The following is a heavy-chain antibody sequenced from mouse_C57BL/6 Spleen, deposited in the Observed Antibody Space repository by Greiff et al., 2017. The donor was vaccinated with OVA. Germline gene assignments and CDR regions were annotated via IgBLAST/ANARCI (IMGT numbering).Heavy chain of an antibody. Sequence: VQLQQSGAELVMPGASVKLSCKASGYTFTSYWMHWVKQRPGQGLEWIGEIDPSDSYTNYNQKFKGKSTLTVDKSSSPAYMQLSSLTSEDSAVYYCARWGTTVVADYWGQGTTLTGSS. V-gene: IGHV1-69*01. CDR3: ARWGTTVVADY. CDR2: IDPSDSYT. D-gene: IGHD1-1*01. CDR1: GYTFTSYW. J-gene: IGHJ2*01.